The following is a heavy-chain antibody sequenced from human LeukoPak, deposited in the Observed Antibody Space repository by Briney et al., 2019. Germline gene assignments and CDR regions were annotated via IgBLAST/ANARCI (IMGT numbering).Heavy chain of an antibody. CDR3: ARFPYCGGGSCYDYYYMDV. D-gene: IGHD2-15*01. V-gene: IGHV1-18*01. Sequence: PGASVKVSCKASGYSFITHGISWVRQAPGQGLEWMGWISAYNGYTTYAQKVQGRVTLTTDTSTSTAYMELRSLRSDDTAVYYCARFPYCGGGSCYDYYYMDVWGKGTTVTISS. J-gene: IGHJ6*03. CDR1: GYSFITHG. CDR2: ISAYNGYT.